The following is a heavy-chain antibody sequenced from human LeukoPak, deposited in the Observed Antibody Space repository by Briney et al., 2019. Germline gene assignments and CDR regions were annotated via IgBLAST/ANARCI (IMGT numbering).Heavy chain of an antibody. J-gene: IGHJ6*03. CDR1: GFTFSSYW. D-gene: IGHD3-3*01. Sequence: GGSLRLSCAASGFTFSSYWMTWVRQAPGKGLEWVANIREDGSEKYYVDSVKGRFTVSRDNAKNSLYLQVNSLRAEDTAVYCCARLNYDFWSGVWEGYYMDVWGKGTTVTVSS. CDR3: ARLNYDFWSGVWEGYYMDV. V-gene: IGHV3-7*01. CDR2: IREDGSEK.